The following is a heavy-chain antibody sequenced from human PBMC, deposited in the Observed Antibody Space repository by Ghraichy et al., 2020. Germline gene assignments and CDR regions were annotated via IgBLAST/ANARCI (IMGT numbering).Heavy chain of an antibody. J-gene: IGHJ4*02. CDR1: GFTFSTYA. CDR3: ATICRGGSCYFDF. Sequence: GGSLRLSCAASGFTFSTYAMSWVRQAPGSGLEWVSAINDRDRSTFYADSVKGRFTISRDNSHNTVYLQMNSLRAQDTAVYFCATICRGGSCYFDFWGQGTLVTVSS. CDR2: INDRDRST. D-gene: IGHD2-15*01. V-gene: IGHV3-23*01.